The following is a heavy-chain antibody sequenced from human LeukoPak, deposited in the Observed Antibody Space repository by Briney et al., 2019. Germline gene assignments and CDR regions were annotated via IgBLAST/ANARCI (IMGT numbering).Heavy chain of an antibody. CDR3: ARSLKRIAAAGTIEWFDP. Sequence: ASVKVSCKASGYTFTSYGISWVRQAPGQGLEWMGWISAYNGNTNYAQKLQGRVTMTTDTSTSTAYMELRSLRSDDTAVYYCARSLKRIAAAGTIEWFDPWGQGTLVTVSS. D-gene: IGHD6-13*01. J-gene: IGHJ5*02. CDR1: GYTFTSYG. CDR2: ISAYNGNT. V-gene: IGHV1-18*01.